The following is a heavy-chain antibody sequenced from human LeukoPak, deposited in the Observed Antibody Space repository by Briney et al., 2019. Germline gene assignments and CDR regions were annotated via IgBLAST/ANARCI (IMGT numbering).Heavy chain of an antibody. CDR2: ILYVGRNK. D-gene: IGHD2-2*01. Sequence: GGSLSLSCAPSGFTLSIYAIHWVRHAPGRGLEWVAFILYVGRNKYYAHSVTGRFTISRDNSKNPLYLQMNSLRAEDTAVYYCARDIGCSSTCCYELYYHYGMDVWGQGTTVTVSS. CDR3: ARDIGCSSTCCYELYYHYGMDV. J-gene: IGHJ6*02. V-gene: IGHV3-30*04. CDR1: GFTLSIYA.